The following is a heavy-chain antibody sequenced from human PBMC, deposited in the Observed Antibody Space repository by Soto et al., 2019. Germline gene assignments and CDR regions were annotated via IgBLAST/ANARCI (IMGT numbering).Heavy chain of an antibody. CDR3: AIDQGIAAYQGSD. V-gene: IGHV3-30*03. Sequence: QVQLVESGGGVVQPGRSLRLSCAASGFTFNNYGMHLVRQAPGKGLEWVETISNDGSDKYYGDSVKGRLTISRDNSKNTVYFQMNRLRAEEAAVYYCAIDQGIAAYQGSDWGQGTMVTVSS. J-gene: IGHJ3*01. CDR2: ISNDGSDK. CDR1: GFTFNNYG. D-gene: IGHD6-13*01.